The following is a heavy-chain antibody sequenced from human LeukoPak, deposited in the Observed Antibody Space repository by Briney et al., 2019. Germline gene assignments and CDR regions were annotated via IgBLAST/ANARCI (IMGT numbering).Heavy chain of an antibody. CDR1: GYSFTSYW. Sequence: GESLKISCKGAGYSFTSYWIGWVRQMPGKGLEWMGIIYPGDSDTRYSPSFQGQVTISADKSISTAYLQWSSLKASDTAMYYCARQTAIVVVNDAFDIWGQGTMVTVSS. D-gene: IGHD3-22*01. J-gene: IGHJ3*02. V-gene: IGHV5-51*01. CDR2: IYPGDSDT. CDR3: ARQTAIVVVNDAFDI.